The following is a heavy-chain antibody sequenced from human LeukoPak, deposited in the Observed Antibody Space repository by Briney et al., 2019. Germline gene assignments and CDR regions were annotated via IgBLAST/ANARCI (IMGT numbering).Heavy chain of an antibody. D-gene: IGHD5-24*01. CDR1: GFIFNNYA. Sequence: GGSLRLSCAGSGFIFNNYAMHWVRQPPGKGLEWVSGISWNSGSIDYADSVKGRFTISRDNAKNSLYLQMNSLRAEDTAVYYCAREMATIRDSWGQGTLVTVSS. V-gene: IGHV3-9*01. CDR2: ISWNSGSI. J-gene: IGHJ4*02. CDR3: AREMATIRDS.